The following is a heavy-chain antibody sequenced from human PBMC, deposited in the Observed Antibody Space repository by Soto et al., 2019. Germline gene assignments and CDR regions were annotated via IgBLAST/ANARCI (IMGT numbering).Heavy chain of an antibody. D-gene: IGHD3-16*01. J-gene: IGHJ4*02. Sequence: QVQLVESGGGVVQPGRSLRLSCAASGFSFSNNGMHWVRQAPGKGLEWVAIISYDGSNKYYADSVKGRFTISRDNSKNTLYLQMNSLRVEDTAVDYCAKDRVESGLGEIDYWGQGTLVTVSS. CDR2: ISYDGSNK. CDR1: GFSFSNNG. CDR3: AKDRVESGLGEIDY. V-gene: IGHV3-30*18.